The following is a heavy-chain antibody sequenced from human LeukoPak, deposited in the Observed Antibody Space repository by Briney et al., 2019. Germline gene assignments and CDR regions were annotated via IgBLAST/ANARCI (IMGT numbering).Heavy chain of an antibody. J-gene: IGHJ3*02. Sequence: PGGSLRLSCAASGFTFSSYGMSWVRQAPGKGLEWVSSIDNSRSYIYYADSVKGRFAISRDNSKNTLYLQMNSLRAEDTAVYYCAKGTHYYDSSGYWGAFDIWGQGTMVTVSS. CDR2: IDNSRSYI. D-gene: IGHD3-22*01. CDR3: AKGTHYYDSSGYWGAFDI. CDR1: GFTFSSYG. V-gene: IGHV3-21*04.